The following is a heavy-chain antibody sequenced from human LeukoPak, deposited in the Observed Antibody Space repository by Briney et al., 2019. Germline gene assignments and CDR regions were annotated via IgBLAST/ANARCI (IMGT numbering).Heavy chain of an antibody. D-gene: IGHD5-12*01. Sequence: GGSLRLSCAASGFTFSTYGLHWVRQAPGKGLEWVTFIRYDGNYKYYADSVKGRFTISRDNSKNTPYLQMNSLRADDTAVYYCAKAAEWLRSPFDYWGQGTLVTVSS. CDR3: AKAAEWLRSPFDY. J-gene: IGHJ4*02. V-gene: IGHV3-30*02. CDR2: IRYDGNYK. CDR1: GFTFSTYG.